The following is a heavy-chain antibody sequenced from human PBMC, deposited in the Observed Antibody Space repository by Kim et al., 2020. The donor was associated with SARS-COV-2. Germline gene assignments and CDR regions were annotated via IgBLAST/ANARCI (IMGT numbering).Heavy chain of an antibody. V-gene: IGHV3-49*03. Sequence: GGSLRLSCTASGFTFGDYAMSWFRQAPGKGLEWVGFIRSKAYGGTTEYAASVKGRFTISRDDSKSIAYLQMNSLKTEDTAVYYCTRDGELEWLSSYYGMDVWGQGTTVTVSS. CDR3: TRDGELEWLSSYYGMDV. CDR2: IRSKAYGGTT. J-gene: IGHJ6*02. CDR1: GFTFGDYA. D-gene: IGHD3-3*01.